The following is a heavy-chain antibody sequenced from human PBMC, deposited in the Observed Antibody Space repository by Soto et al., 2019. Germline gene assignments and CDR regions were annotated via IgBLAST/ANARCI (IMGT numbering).Heavy chain of an antibody. CDR1: EFTFRSYW. D-gene: IGHD1-7*01. V-gene: IGHV3-74*01. Sequence: GGSLRLSCAASEFTFRSYWTHWARQSPGKGLVWVSRISGDGSSTNYADSVKGRFTISRDNAKNTVYLQIDSLRAEDTAVYYCARSLPGTYGAFDLWGQGTMVTVSS. CDR2: ISGDGSST. J-gene: IGHJ3*01. CDR3: ARSLPGTYGAFDL.